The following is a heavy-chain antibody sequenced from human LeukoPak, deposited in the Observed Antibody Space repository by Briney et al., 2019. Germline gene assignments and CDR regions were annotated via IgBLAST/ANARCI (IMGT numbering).Heavy chain of an antibody. CDR2: ISISGTTT. J-gene: IGHJ4*02. CDR3: AKDILAAGLFFDY. CDR1: GFIFSDFY. D-gene: IGHD6-13*01. Sequence: GGSLRLSCAASGFIFSDFYMGWIRQAPGKGLEWVSYISISGTTTNYADSVKGRFTIPRDDARNSLYLQMNSLRAEDTAVYYCAKDILAAGLFFDYWGQGTLVTVSS. V-gene: IGHV3-11*01.